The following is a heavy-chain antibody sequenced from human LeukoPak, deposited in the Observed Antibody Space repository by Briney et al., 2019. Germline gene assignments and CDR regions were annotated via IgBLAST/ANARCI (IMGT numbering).Heavy chain of an antibody. CDR2: IYPGDSDT. CDR1: GSHFTSYW. D-gene: IGHD6-13*01. J-gene: IGHJ4*02. Sequence: GESLQISCQGSGSHFTSYWIGWVRQLPGKGLEWMGIIYPGDSDTRYSPSFQGQVTISADKSISTAYLQWSSLKASDTAMYYCARLSKAAASDWGQGTLVTVSS. V-gene: IGHV5-51*01. CDR3: ARLSKAAASD.